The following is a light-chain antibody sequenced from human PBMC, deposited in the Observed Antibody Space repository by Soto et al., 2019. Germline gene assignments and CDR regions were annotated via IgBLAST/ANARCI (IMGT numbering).Light chain of an antibody. V-gene: IGKV3-20*01. J-gene: IGKJ4*01. Sequence: IVLTRSAGTLSWSRVEVATLSCRASQSVGSRFLAWYQQKPGQAPRLLIYGASNRATGIPDRFSGSGSGTDFTLTISRLEPEDFAVYYCQQSGTSPPVAFGGGTKVDIK. CDR3: QQSGTSPPVA. CDR1: QSVGSRF. CDR2: GAS.